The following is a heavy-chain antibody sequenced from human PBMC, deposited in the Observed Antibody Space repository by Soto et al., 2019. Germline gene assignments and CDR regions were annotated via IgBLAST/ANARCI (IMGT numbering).Heavy chain of an antibody. CDR1: GYSISSSNW. Sequence: SETLSLTCAVSGYSISSSNWWGWIRQPPGKGLEWIGYVYYSGTTYYNPSLKSRVTMSVDTSKNQFSLKLSSVTAADTAVYYCARQTDSYYTFDAFDIWGQGTMVTVS. J-gene: IGHJ3*02. CDR3: ARQTDSYYTFDAFDI. V-gene: IGHV4-28*01. CDR2: VYYSGTT. D-gene: IGHD3-22*01.